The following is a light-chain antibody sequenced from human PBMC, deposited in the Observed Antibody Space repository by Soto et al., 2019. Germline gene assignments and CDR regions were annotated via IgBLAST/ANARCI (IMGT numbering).Light chain of an antibody. Sequence: EIVMTQSPATLSVSPGESATLSCRASQRVSPKLAWSRHKPGQAPRLLIYGASTRATGIPARFSGSGSGTEFTLTINSLQSEDFAVYYCQQYKNWPHFTFGPGTTVDIK. V-gene: IGKV3-15*01. CDR2: GAS. CDR3: QQYKNWPHFT. J-gene: IGKJ3*01. CDR1: QRVSPK.